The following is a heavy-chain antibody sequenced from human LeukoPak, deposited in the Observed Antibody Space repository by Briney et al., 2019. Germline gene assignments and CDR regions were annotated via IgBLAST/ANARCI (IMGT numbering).Heavy chain of an antibody. J-gene: IGHJ5*02. V-gene: IGHV4-31*03. CDR2: IYYSGST. D-gene: IGHD2-2*01. CDR3: ASLFCTRTSCFFLDP. Sequence: PSETLSLTCTVSGGSISSGGYYWSWIRQHPGKGLEWIGYIYYSGSTYYNPSLKSRVTISLDTSRNQFSLKLSSVTAADTAVYYCASLFCTRTSCFFLDPWGQGTLVTVSS. CDR1: GGSISSGGYY.